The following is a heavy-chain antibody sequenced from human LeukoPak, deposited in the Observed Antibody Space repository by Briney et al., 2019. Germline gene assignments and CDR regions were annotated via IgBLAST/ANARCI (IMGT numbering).Heavy chain of an antibody. CDR2: INPNSGGT. D-gene: IGHD3-3*01. CDR3: ARAIQGIFGVVINPRFDY. Sequence: ASVKVSCKASGYTFTGYYVHWVRQAPGQGLEWMGWINPNSGGTNYAQKFQGRVTMTRETSISTAYMELSRLRSDDTAVYYCARAIQGIFGVVINPRFDYWGQGTLVTVSS. V-gene: IGHV1-2*02. CDR1: GYTFTGYY. J-gene: IGHJ4*02.